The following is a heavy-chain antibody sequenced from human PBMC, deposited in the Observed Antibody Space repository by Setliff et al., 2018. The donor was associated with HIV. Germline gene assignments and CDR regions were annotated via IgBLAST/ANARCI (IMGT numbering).Heavy chain of an antibody. V-gene: IGHV4-39*07. J-gene: IGHJ4*02. CDR2: IYYSGST. CDR1: GGSIRSTSYY. D-gene: IGHD3-16*02. Sequence: LSLTCTVSGGSIRSTSYYWGWIRQPPGKGLEWIGSIYYSGSTYYNPSLKSRVTISVDLSKNQFSLKLNSVTAADTAVYYCARGFAFGGVIVIPYYFDYWGQGTLVTVSS. CDR3: ARGFAFGGVIVIPYYFDY.